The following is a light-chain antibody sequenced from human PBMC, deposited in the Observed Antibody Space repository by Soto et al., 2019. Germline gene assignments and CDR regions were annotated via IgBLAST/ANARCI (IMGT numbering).Light chain of an antibody. V-gene: IGLV6-57*01. J-gene: IGLJ2*01. CDR2: QDK. CDR3: HPYDDKNQV. Sequence: NFMLTQPHSVSESPGKTVTISCTRSSGSIASSFVQWYQQRPGSSPTIVISQDKQRPSGVPDRFSGSIDSSSNSASLTIAGLKTEDEADYYCHPYDDKNQVFGGGTKLTVL. CDR1: SGSIASSF.